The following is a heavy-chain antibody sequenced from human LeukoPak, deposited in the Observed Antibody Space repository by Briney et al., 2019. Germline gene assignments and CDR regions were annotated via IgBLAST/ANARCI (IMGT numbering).Heavy chain of an antibody. CDR1: GGSISSHY. V-gene: IGHV4-59*11. CDR2: IYYSGST. Sequence: SETLSLTCSVSGGSISSHYWRWIRQPPGKGLEGFGYIYYSGSTNYNPSPKSRVTISVDTSKNQFSLKLSSVTAADTAVYYCARATGNYDSTYFDYWGQGTLVTVSS. CDR3: ARATGNYDSTYFDY. J-gene: IGHJ4*02. D-gene: IGHD3-22*01.